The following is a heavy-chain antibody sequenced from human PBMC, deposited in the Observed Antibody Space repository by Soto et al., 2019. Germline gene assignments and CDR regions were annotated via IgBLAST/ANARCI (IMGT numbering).Heavy chain of an antibody. V-gene: IGHV3-48*04. Sequence: EVQLVESGGGLVQPGGSLRLSCAVSGFTFSGYSFNWVRQAPGRGLEWVSFIGSTGSVTHYADSVMGRFTISRDNARTSLYLQMSSLRADDTVVYRCARARPTSDPAYGLDNWGQGTVVTVSS. CDR3: ARARPTSDPAYGLDN. D-gene: IGHD4-17*01. CDR1: GFTFSGYS. CDR2: IGSTGSVT. J-gene: IGHJ3*02.